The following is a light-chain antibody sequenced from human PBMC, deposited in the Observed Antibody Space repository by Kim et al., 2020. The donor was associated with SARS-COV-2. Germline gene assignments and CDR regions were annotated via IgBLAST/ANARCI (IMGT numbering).Light chain of an antibody. V-gene: IGLV3-1*01. J-gene: IGLJ2*01. CDR2: QDS. CDR1: KLGDKY. Sequence: VSPGQTASSTCSGEKLGDKYACWYQQKPGQSPVLVIYQDSKRPSGIPERFSGSNSGNTATLTISGTQAMDEADYYCQAWDSSTVVFGGGTQLTVL. CDR3: QAWDSSTVV.